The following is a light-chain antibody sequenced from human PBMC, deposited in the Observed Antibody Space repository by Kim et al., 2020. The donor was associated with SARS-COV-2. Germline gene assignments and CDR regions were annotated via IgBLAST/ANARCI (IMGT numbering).Light chain of an antibody. CDR2: KTS. V-gene: IGKV1-5*03. CDR1: QSVTSW. Sequence: LSASVGDRVTITCRASQSVTSWLDWYQQKPGKATNLLIYKTSTLESGVPSRFSGSGYKTEFTLSSSSLQPDDFVTYYWQQYYSYVTFGQGTKLEI. J-gene: IGKJ2*01. CDR3: QQYYSYVT.